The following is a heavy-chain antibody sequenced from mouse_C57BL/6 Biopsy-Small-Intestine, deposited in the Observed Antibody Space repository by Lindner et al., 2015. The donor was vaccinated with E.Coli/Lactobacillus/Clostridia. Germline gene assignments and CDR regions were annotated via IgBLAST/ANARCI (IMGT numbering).Heavy chain of an antibody. J-gene: IGHJ2*02. D-gene: IGHD2-2*01. CDR1: GYTFTDYN. CDR3: TTNGYDADH. V-gene: IGHV1-22*01. Sequence: VQLQESGPELVKPGTSVKMSCKASGYTFTDYNMHWVRQSHGKSLEWIGYINPNTDITNYNRNFKGKATLTVTRSSSTAYMELRSLTSEDSAVYYCTTNGYDADHWGQGTSLTVSS. CDR2: INPNTDIT.